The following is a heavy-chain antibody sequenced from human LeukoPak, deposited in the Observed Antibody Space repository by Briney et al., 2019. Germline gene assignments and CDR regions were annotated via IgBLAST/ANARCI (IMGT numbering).Heavy chain of an antibody. CDR3: AKANPQRYSYDPYYFDY. J-gene: IGHJ4*02. Sequence: GGSLRLPCAASGFTFSRYWMSWVRQAPGKGLEWVANINQDGNEKYYVDSVKGRFTISRDNAKNSLYLQMNSLRAEDTAVYYCAKANPQRYSYDPYYFDYWGQGTLVTVSS. D-gene: IGHD5-18*01. CDR1: GFTFSRYW. V-gene: IGHV3-7*02. CDR2: INQDGNEK.